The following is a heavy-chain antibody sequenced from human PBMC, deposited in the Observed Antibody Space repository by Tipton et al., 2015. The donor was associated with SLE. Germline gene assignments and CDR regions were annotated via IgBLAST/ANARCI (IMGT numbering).Heavy chain of an antibody. CDR2: IYHSGST. V-gene: IGHV4-38-2*02. CDR3: ARSGHIVVVVLGYFDV. D-gene: IGHD2-21*01. Sequence: TLSLTCTVSGYSIRSGYYWGWIRQPPGKGLEWIGSIYHSGSTYYNPSLKSRVTISVDTSKNQFSVKLSSVTAADTAVYYCARSGHIVVVVLGYFDVWGRGTRVTVSS. J-gene: IGHJ2*01. CDR1: GYSIRSGYY.